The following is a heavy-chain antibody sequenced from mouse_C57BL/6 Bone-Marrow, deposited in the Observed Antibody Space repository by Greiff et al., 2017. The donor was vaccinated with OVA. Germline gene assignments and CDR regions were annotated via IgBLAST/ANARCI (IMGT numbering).Heavy chain of an antibody. CDR1: GYTFTDYE. CDR2: IDPETGGT. Sequence: VQLQQSGAELVRPGASVTLSCKASGYTFTDYEMHWVKQTPVHGLEWIGAIDPETGGTAYNQKFKGKAILTADKSSSTAYMELSLTSEDSAVYYCTRRGGTAWFAYWGQGTLVTVSA. J-gene: IGHJ3*01. CDR3: TRRGGTAWFAY. D-gene: IGHD3-3*01. V-gene: IGHV1-15*01.